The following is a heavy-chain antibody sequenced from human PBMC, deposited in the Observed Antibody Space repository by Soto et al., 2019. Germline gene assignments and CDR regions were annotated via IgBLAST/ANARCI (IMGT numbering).Heavy chain of an antibody. CDR3: AKDEYWESHFYYFMDL. CDR1: GFTFSSYA. V-gene: IGHV3-30*15. J-gene: IGHJ6*03. D-gene: IGHD1-26*01. Sequence: QVQLVESGGGVVEPGRSLRLSCAASGFTFSSYAMHWFRQAPGKGLEWVAVISHDGSITYYSDSVKGRFTMSRDNSNNTLFLQMSSLRSEDTAIYYCAKDEYWESHFYYFMDLWGRGTAVTVSS. CDR2: ISHDGSIT.